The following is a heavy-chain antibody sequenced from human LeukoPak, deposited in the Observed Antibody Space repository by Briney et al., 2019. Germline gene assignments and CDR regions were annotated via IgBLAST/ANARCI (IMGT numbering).Heavy chain of an antibody. D-gene: IGHD2-2*01. V-gene: IGHV4-61*01. Sequence: SETLSLTCTVSGGSISSGSYYWSWIRQPPGRRLEWIGFLYKSVNTNYNPSLKGRVTISVDTSKNQFSLKLSSVTAADTAVYYCATDCSSTSCPGDWFDPWGQGTLVTVSS. CDR2: LYKSVNT. CDR1: GGSISSGSYY. J-gene: IGHJ5*02. CDR3: ATDCSSTSCPGDWFDP.